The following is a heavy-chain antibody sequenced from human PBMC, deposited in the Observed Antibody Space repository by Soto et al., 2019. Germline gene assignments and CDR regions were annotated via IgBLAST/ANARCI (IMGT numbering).Heavy chain of an antibody. CDR1: GYSFTSYW. CDR2: IYPGDSDT. V-gene: IGHV5-51*01. Sequence: PGESLKISCKGSGYSFTSYWIGWVRQMPGKGLEWMGIIYPGDSDTRYSPSFQGQVTISADKSISTAYLQWSSLKASDTAMYYCARHKRGGYNYGRDYYYGMDVWGQGTTVTVSS. J-gene: IGHJ6*02. CDR3: ARHKRGGYNYGRDYYYGMDV. D-gene: IGHD5-12*01.